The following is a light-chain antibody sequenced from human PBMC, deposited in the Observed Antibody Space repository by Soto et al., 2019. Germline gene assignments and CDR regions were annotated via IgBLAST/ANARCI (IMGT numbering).Light chain of an antibody. Sequence: DIQMTQSPSSLSASVGDRVTITCRSSQGISINLGWFQQKPGKAPKSLIYAASTLQSRVPSRFSGSGSGTNFTLIISSLQPEDFASYYCQQYNTYPWTFGHGTKV. CDR3: QQYNTYPWT. CDR1: QGISIN. V-gene: IGKV1-16*01. CDR2: AAS. J-gene: IGKJ1*01.